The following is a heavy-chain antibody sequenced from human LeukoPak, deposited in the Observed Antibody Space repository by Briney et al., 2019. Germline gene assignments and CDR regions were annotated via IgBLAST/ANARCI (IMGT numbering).Heavy chain of an antibody. CDR2: INGNSRYI. D-gene: IGHD3-16*01. Sequence: PGGSLRLSCAASGFPFSTYSAAWVRQAPGKGLEWLSYINGNSRYIKYADSVKGRFTISRDNAKNSLYLQMNSLRVDDTAVYYCATPRPKGGACDFWGQGTLVTVAS. CDR3: ATPRPKGGACDF. CDR1: GFPFSTYS. V-gene: IGHV3-21*05. J-gene: IGHJ4*02.